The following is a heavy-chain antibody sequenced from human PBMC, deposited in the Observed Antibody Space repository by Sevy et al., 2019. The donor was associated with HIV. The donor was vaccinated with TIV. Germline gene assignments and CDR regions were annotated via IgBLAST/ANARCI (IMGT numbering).Heavy chain of an antibody. CDR2: IRYDGSNK. CDR3: AKGTGNRYCSSTSCRPHYYYYMDV. J-gene: IGHJ6*03. V-gene: IGHV3-30*02. CDR1: GFTFSSYG. Sequence: GGSLRLSCAASGFTFSSYGMHWVRQAPGKGLEWVAFIRYDGSNKYYADSVKGRFTISRDNSKNTLYLQMKSLRAEDTAVYYCAKGTGNRYCSSTSCRPHYYYYMDVWGKGTTVTVSS. D-gene: IGHD2-2*01.